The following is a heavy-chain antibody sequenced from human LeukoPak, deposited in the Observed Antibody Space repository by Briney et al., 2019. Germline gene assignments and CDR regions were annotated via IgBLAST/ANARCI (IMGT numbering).Heavy chain of an antibody. CDR1: GFTFSSYG. J-gene: IGHJ5*02. D-gene: IGHD3-10*02. CDR2: ISYDGSNK. Sequence: GGSLRPSCAASGFTFSSYGMHWVRQAPGKGLEWVAVISYDGSNKYYADSVKGRFTISRDNSKNTLYLQMNSLRAEDTAVYYCSVRGGRNWFDPWGQGTLVTVSS. CDR3: SVRGGRNWFDP. V-gene: IGHV3-30*03.